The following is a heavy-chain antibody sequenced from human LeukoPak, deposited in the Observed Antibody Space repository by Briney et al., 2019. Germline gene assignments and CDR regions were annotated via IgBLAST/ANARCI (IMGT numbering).Heavy chain of an antibody. CDR3: AKDSDSSGFFEPPDF. D-gene: IGHD3-22*01. J-gene: IGHJ4*02. CDR1: GFTFNDYA. V-gene: IGHV3-43D*03. CDR2: INWSGVST. Sequence: PGGSLRLSCAASGFTFNDYAMHWVRQVPGKGLEWVSLINWSGVSTYYADSVKGRFTISRDNNKDSLFLQMSSLRPEDTALYYCAKDSDSSGFFEPPDFWGQGTLVTVSS.